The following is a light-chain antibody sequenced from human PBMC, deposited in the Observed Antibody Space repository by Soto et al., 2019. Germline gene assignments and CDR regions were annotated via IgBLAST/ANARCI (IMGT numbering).Light chain of an antibody. J-gene: IGKJ4*01. V-gene: IGKV3-11*01. CDR2: DAS. CDR1: QTVSSN. Sequence: EIVLAQSPGSLSLSPGETATLSCRASQTVSSNLVWYQQKPGQAPRLLIYDASNRATGIPARFSGSGSGTDITLTINNLEPEEFAVYYCQQRYDWPLTFGGGTKVEIK. CDR3: QQRYDWPLT.